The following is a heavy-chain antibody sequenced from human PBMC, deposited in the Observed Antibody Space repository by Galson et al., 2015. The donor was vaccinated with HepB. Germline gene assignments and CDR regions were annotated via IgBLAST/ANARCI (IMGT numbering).Heavy chain of an antibody. CDR2: IYSGGST. Sequence: SLRLSCAASGFTVSSNYMSWVRQAPGKGLEWVSVIYSGGSTYYADSVKGRFTISRDNSKNTLYLQMNSLRAEDTAVYYCAAMVRGVLIDYWGQGTLVTVSS. J-gene: IGHJ4*02. CDR3: AAMVRGVLIDY. V-gene: IGHV3-66*01. D-gene: IGHD3-10*01. CDR1: GFTVSSNY.